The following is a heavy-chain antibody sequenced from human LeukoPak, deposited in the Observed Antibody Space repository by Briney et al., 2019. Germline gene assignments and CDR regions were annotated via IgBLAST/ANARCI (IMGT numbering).Heavy chain of an antibody. J-gene: IGHJ4*02. D-gene: IGHD3-10*01. V-gene: IGHV4-34*01. Sequence: SETLSLTCAVYGGSFSGYYWSWIRQPPRKGLEWSGEINHSGSTNYNPSLKSRVTISVDTSKNQFSLKLSSVTAADTAVYYCARGRGNGSGSSIDYWGQGTLVTVSS. CDR2: INHSGST. CDR3: ARGRGNGSGSSIDY. CDR1: GGSFSGYY.